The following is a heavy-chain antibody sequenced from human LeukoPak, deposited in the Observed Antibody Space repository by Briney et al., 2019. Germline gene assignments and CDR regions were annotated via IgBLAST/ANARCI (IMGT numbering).Heavy chain of an antibody. V-gene: IGHV3-9*01. D-gene: IGHD6-19*01. J-gene: IGHJ6*02. CDR3: AKDIGVAGYYYGMDV. CDR1: GFTFDDYA. CDR2: ISWNSGSI. Sequence: GGSLRLSCAASGFTFDDYAMHWVRQAPGKGLEWVSGISWNSGSIGYADSVKGRFTISRDNAKNSLYLQMNSLRAEDAALYYCAKDIGVAGYYYGMDVWGQGTTVTVSS.